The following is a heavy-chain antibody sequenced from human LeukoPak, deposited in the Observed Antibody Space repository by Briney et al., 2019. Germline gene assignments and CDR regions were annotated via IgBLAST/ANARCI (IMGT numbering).Heavy chain of an antibody. D-gene: IGHD4-23*01. CDR3: ARDLYGGNSESY. CDR2: IFYSGST. J-gene: IGHJ4*02. Sequence: SETLSLTCTVSGGSITNYYCSWIRQPPGKGLEWIGYIFYSGSTHYGPSLKSRVTISGDTSKNQFSLKLTSVTAADTAVYCCARDLYGGNSESYWGQGTLVTVSS. CDR1: GGSITNYY. V-gene: IGHV4-59*01.